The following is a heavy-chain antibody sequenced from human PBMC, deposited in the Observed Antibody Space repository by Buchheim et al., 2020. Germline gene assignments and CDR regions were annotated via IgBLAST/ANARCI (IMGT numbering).Heavy chain of an antibody. CDR2: ISGSVGGT. CDR3: AKGPGRYFDL. Sequence: EVQLLESGGGLVQPGGSLRLSCAASGFTFSSYAMNWVRQAPGKGLEWVSAISGSVGGTYYADSVKGRFTISRDNSTKTPYLQMSSLRAEDTAVYYCAKGPGRYFDLWGRGTL. CDR1: GFTFSSYA. V-gene: IGHV3-23*01. J-gene: IGHJ2*01.